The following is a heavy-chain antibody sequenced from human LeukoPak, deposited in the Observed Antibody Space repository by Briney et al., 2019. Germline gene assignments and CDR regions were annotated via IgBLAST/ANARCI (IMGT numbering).Heavy chain of an antibody. CDR3: AKRSAAAGKNCFDP. Sequence: GGSLRLSCAASGFTFSSFAMSWVRQAPGKGLEWVSAISGSGGSTYYTDSVKGRFTISGDNSKNTLYLQMNSLRAEDTAVYYCAKRSAAAGKNCFDPWGQGTLVTVSS. CDR2: ISGSGGST. V-gene: IGHV3-23*01. D-gene: IGHD6-13*01. J-gene: IGHJ5*02. CDR1: GFTFSSFA.